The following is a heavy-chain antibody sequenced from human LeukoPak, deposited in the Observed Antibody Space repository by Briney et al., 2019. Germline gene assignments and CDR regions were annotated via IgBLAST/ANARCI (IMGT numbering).Heavy chain of an antibody. J-gene: IGHJ6*02. CDR2: ISWDGGST. CDR1: GFTFSSYA. CDR3: AKGGLTSGDTAMTYYYYGMDV. Sequence: GGSLRLSCAASGFTFSSYAMHWVRQAPGKGLEWVSLISWDGGSTYYADSVKGRFTISRDNSKNSLYLQMNSLRAEDTALYYCAKGGLTSGDTAMTYYYYGMDVWGQGTTVTVSS. D-gene: IGHD5-18*01. V-gene: IGHV3-43D*03.